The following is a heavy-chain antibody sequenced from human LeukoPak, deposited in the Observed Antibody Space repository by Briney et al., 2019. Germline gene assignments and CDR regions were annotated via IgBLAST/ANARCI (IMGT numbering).Heavy chain of an antibody. CDR2: IYTSGST. CDR3: ARDTSSSWGFNY. CDR1: GGSISSGHYF. V-gene: IGHV4-61*02. J-gene: IGHJ4*02. D-gene: IGHD6-13*01. Sequence: SQTLSLTCTVSGGSISSGHYFWSWIRQPAGRGLEWIGRIYTSGSTTYNPSLKSRVTISVDTTKNQSSLKLSSVTAADTAVYYCARDTSSSWGFNYWGQGALVTVSS.